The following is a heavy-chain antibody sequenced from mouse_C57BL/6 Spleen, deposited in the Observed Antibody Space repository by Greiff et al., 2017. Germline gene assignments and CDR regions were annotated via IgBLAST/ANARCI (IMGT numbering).Heavy chain of an antibody. J-gene: IGHJ4*01. V-gene: IGHV5-9-1*02. Sequence: EVKLVESGEGLVKPGGSLKLSCAASGFTFSSYAMSWVRQTPEKRLEWVAYISSGGDYIYYADTVKGRFTISRDNARNTLYLQMSSLKSEDTAMYYCTRAYGTRYAMDYWGQGTSVTVSS. CDR3: TRAYGTRYAMDY. D-gene: IGHD1-1*01. CDR2: ISSGGDYI. CDR1: GFTFSSYA.